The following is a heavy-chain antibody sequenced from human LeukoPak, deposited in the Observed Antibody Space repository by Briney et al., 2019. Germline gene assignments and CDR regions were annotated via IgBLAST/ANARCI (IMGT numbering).Heavy chain of an antibody. CDR3: ARPYYYDSRIDP. V-gene: IGHV4-30-4*01. CDR2: MYYSGST. J-gene: IGHJ5*02. Sequence: SETLPLTCTVSGGSISSGDYYWSWIRQPPGKGLEWIAYMYYSGSTYYNPSLKSRVTMSADTSKNQLSLRLSSVTAADTAVYYCARPYYYDSRIDPWGQGILVTVSS. CDR1: GGSISSGDYY. D-gene: IGHD3-22*01.